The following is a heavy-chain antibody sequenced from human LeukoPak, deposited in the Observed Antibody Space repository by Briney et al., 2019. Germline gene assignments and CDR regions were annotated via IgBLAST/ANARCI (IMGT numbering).Heavy chain of an antibody. CDR3: AKDGDSSSCLDY. J-gene: IGHJ4*02. CDR2: ISYDGSNK. CDR1: GFTFSSYG. Sequence: GGSLRLSCAASGFTFSSYGMHWVRQAPGKGLEWVAVISYDGSNKYYADSVKGRFTISRDNSKNTLYLQMNSLRAEDTAVYYCAKDGDSSSCLDYWGQGTLVTVSS. V-gene: IGHV3-30*18. D-gene: IGHD6-13*01.